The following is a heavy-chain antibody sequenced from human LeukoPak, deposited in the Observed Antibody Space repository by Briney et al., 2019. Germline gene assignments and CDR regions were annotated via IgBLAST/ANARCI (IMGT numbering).Heavy chain of an antibody. Sequence: GESLRLSCTASGFTFSDYWMTWVRQAPGKGPEWVAHIKQDGSQRYYVDSVRGRFTISRDNAKNSFFLQMKGLRAEDTAVYYCARRGGSSSRRSPIDYWGQGTLVTVSS. V-gene: IGHV3-7*01. CDR1: GFTFSDYW. CDR2: IKQDGSQR. CDR3: ARRGGSSSRRSPIDY. D-gene: IGHD6-6*01. J-gene: IGHJ4*02.